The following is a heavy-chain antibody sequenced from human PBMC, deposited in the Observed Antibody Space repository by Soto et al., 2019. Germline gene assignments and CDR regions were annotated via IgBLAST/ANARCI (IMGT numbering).Heavy chain of an antibody. CDR2: IIPIFGTA. D-gene: IGHD6-13*01. V-gene: IGHV1-69*13. Sequence: SVEVSCKASGGTFSSYAISWVRQAPGQGLEWMGGIIPIFGTANYAQKFQGRVTIAADESTSTAYMELSSLRSEDTAVYYCARFRAAAGQYFDYWGQGTLVTVSS. CDR1: GGTFSSYA. CDR3: ARFRAAAGQYFDY. J-gene: IGHJ4*02.